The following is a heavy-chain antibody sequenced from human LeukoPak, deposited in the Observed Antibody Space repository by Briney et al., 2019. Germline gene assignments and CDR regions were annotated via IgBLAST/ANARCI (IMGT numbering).Heavy chain of an antibody. CDR3: ARTYSSSPYFDY. CDR2: IYYSGST. CDR1: GASISSYY. D-gene: IGHD6-6*01. V-gene: IGHV4-59*01. Sequence: SETLSLTCIVSGASISSYYWSWIRQPPGKGLEWIGYIYYSGSTNYNPSLKSRVTISVDTPKNQFSLKLSSATAADTAVYHCARTYSSSPYFDYWGQGTLVTVSS. J-gene: IGHJ4*02.